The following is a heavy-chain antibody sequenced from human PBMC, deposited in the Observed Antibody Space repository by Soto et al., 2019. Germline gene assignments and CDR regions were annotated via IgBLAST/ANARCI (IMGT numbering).Heavy chain of an antibody. CDR1: GDRVSSNTAA. CDR3: ARGVAGSGFDL. V-gene: IGHV6-1*01. D-gene: IGHD6-19*01. CDR2: TYYRSNWRH. Sequence: SQTLSLTRAISGDRVSSNTAAWNWIRSSPSRGLEWLGRTYYRSNWRHDYAVSVKSRITVNTDTSKNHFSLQLNSVTPDDTAVYYCARGVAGSGFDLWGQGTLVTVSS. J-gene: IGHJ4*02.